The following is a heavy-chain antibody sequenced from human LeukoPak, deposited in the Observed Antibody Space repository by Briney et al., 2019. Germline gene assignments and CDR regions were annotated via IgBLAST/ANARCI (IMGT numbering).Heavy chain of an antibody. V-gene: IGHV4-39*01. CDR3: ARLHVSFGKGYFDS. D-gene: IGHD3-16*01. J-gene: IGHJ4*02. Sequence: PSETLSLTCSVSGGSINNRNYYWGWVRQPPGKELEGIGHIYFGGSTFYNPSLKSRLTMSIDTSKDQFSLNINSVAAEDTAVSYCARLHVSFGKGYFDSWGRGTLVTVSS. CDR2: IYFGGST. CDR1: GGSINNRNYY.